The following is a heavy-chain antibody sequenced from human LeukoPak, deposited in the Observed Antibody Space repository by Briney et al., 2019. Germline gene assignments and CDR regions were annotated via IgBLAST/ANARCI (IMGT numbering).Heavy chain of an antibody. Sequence: AGGSLRLSCAASGFIFNTYWMSWVRQAPGKGLEWVAKIQQDGTEKHYVDSVEGRFTISRDNAKNSLYLQMNSLGAEDTAVYYCARDREGAYHYASGTYYLTDAGGGMDVWGQGTTVTVSS. V-gene: IGHV3-7*01. J-gene: IGHJ6*02. CDR2: IQQDGTEK. CDR1: GFIFNTYW. D-gene: IGHD3-10*01. CDR3: ARDREGAYHYASGTYYLTDAGGGMDV.